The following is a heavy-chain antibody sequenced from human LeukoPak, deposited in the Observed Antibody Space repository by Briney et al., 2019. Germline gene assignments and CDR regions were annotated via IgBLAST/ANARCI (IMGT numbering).Heavy chain of an antibody. D-gene: IGHD7-27*01. J-gene: IGHJ4*02. V-gene: IGHV1-8*01. CDR3: VRTPPNWGADY. CDR2: MSPNSGIT. Sequence: ASVTVSCKASGYTFTSYDINWVRQATGQGREWMGWMSPNSGITGYAQKFQGRVTMTRNTAISTAYMELSSLRSEDTAVYYCVRTPPNWGADYWGQGTLVTVSS. CDR1: GYTFTSYD.